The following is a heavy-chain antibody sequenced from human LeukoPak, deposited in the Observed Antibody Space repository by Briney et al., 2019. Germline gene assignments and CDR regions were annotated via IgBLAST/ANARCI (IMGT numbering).Heavy chain of an antibody. CDR3: ARDRPKWYGSGSLLDY. D-gene: IGHD3-10*01. J-gene: IGHJ4*02. CDR1: GFTFSSYA. Sequence: PGGSLRLSCAASGFTFSSYAMSWVRQAPGKGLEWVSAISGSGGSTYYADSVKGRFTISRDNSKNTLYLQMNSLRAEDTAVYYCARDRPKWYGSGSLLDYWGQGTLVTVSS. V-gene: IGHV3-23*01. CDR2: ISGSGGST.